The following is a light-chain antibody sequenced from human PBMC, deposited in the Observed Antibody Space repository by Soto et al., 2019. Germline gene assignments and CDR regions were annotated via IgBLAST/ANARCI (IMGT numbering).Light chain of an antibody. CDR1: SNEIAYYDF. V-gene: IGLV2-8*01. Sequence: QSALTQPPSASGSHGQSVTISCTGTSNEIAYYDFVSWYQQHPGKAPKLIIFGVDKRPSGVPHRFSGARSGSTASLTVSGLQADDEADYYCSSHAGRNRYVIFGGGTNLTVL. J-gene: IGLJ2*01. CDR2: GVD. CDR3: SSHAGRNRYVI.